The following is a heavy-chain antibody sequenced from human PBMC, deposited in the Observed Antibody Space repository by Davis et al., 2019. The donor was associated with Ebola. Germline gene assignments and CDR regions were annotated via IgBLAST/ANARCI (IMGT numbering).Heavy chain of an antibody. Sequence: AASVKVSCKASGYTFTSYAMHWVRQAPGQRLEWMGWINAGNGNTKYSQKFQGRVTMTTDTSTSTAYMELKSLRSDDTAVYYCAREGGTVVTLYYYGMDVWGQGTTVTVSS. CDR3: AREGGTVVTLYYYGMDV. CDR2: INAGNGNT. CDR1: GYTFTSYA. V-gene: IGHV1-3*01. J-gene: IGHJ6*02. D-gene: IGHD4-23*01.